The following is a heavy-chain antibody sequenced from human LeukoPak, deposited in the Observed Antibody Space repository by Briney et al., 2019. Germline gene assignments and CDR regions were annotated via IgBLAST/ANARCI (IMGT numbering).Heavy chain of an antibody. CDR3: ARDPEMYSGSYLDS. J-gene: IGHJ4*02. CDR2: ISSRSSYI. V-gene: IGHV3-21*01. D-gene: IGHD1-26*01. CDR1: GFTFSSYS. Sequence: PGGSLRLSCAAPGFTFSSYSMNWVRQAPGKGLEWVSSISSRSSYIYYADSVRGRFIISRDNAKNSVDLQMSSLSVDDTAIYYCARDPEMYSGSYLDSWGQGTLVTVSS.